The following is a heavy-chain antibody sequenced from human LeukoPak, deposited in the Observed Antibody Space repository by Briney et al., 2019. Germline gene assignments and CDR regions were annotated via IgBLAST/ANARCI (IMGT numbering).Heavy chain of an antibody. CDR1: GFPFSCSA. D-gene: IGHD3-3*01. J-gene: IGHJ4*02. Sequence: GGSLRLLRAASGFPFSCSAKHWVRPASGKGLEWVGHIGNKASNYATDYAPSLKGRFTISRDDSKDTAYLQVNSLKPEDTAVYYCAGNYDSWTGLNYWGLGTLVTVSS. V-gene: IGHV3-73*01. CDR2: IGNKASNYAT. CDR3: AGNYDSWTGLNY.